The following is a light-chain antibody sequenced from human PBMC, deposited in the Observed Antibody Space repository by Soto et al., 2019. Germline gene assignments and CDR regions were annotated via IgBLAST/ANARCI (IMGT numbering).Light chain of an antibody. Sequence: DIVLTQSPATLSLSPGESATLSCRASQSVSTYLAWYQQKPGQPPKLLLFDASNRATDIPPRFSGSGSGTDFTLTISSLEPEDFAFYYCQQRSNWPTFGPGTK. V-gene: IGKV3-11*01. J-gene: IGKJ3*01. CDR2: DAS. CDR3: QQRSNWPT. CDR1: QSVSTY.